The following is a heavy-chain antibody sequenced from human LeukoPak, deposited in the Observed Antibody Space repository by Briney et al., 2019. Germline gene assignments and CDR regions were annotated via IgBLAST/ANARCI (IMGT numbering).Heavy chain of an antibody. V-gene: IGHV4-34*01. CDR2: INYSGMT. D-gene: IGHD2-2*01. Sequence: PSETLSLTCAVYGESFDGFYWNWIRQPPGKGLEWIGEINYSGMTNYNPALMTRVAISADSSKGQFSLDLTSVTAADTAVYYCAIRLATSRLATATTWFDPWGQGTLVSVSS. CDR1: GESFDGFY. CDR3: AIRLATSRLATATTWFDP. J-gene: IGHJ5*02.